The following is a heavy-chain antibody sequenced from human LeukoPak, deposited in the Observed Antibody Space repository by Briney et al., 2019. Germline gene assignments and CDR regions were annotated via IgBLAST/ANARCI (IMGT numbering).Heavy chain of an antibody. CDR3: ARDRSLAAIFGVAVDAFDI. CDR1: GGTFSSYA. V-gene: IGHV1-69*05. J-gene: IGHJ3*02. CDR2: IIPIFGTA. D-gene: IGHD3-3*01. Sequence: ASVKVSCKASGGTFSSYAISWVRQAPGQGLEWMGGIIPIFGTANYAQKFQGRVTITTDESTSTAYMELSSLRSEDTAVYYCARDRSLAAIFGVAVDAFDIWGQGTMVTVSS.